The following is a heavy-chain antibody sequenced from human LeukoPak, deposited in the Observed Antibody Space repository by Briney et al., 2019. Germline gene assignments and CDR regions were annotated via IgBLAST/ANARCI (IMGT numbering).Heavy chain of an antibody. J-gene: IGHJ6*02. D-gene: IGHD6-19*01. CDR1: GCTFTGYF. CDR2: INPNRGGT. V-gene: IGHV1-2*02. Sequence: GASVKVSCKASGCTFTGYFMHWVRQAPGQGLEWMGWINPNRGGTNCAQKFQGRVTMTRDTSISTAYMELSRLRSDDTAVYYCAILTAVPGTSYYGMDVWGQGTTVTVSS. CDR3: AILTAVPGTSYYGMDV.